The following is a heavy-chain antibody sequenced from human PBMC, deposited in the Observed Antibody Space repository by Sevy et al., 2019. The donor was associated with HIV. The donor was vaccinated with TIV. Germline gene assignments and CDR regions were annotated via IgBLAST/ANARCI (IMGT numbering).Heavy chain of an antibody. Sequence: RGSLRLSCEASGFTLSSYTMNWVRQSPEKGLEWVATFDRTDITHYADSVKGRFIISRDTAKNSRFLQMNRLRDDDTAMYFCVRDERAIASHFDYWGRGTLVTVSS. D-gene: IGHD2-21*01. V-gene: IGHV3-48*02. J-gene: IGHJ4*02. CDR2: FDRTDIT. CDR3: VRDERAIASHFDY. CDR1: GFTLSSYT.